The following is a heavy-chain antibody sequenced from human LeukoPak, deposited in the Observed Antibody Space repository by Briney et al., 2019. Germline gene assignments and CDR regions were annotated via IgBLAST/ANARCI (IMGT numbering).Heavy chain of an antibody. J-gene: IGHJ4*02. CDR1: GFTFSDYY. CDR3: AKDAGLRYFDWTWDY. CDR2: ISSSGSTI. V-gene: IGHV3-11*01. Sequence: GGSLRLSCAASGFTFSDYYMSWIRQAPGKGLEWVSYISSSGSTIYYADSVKGRFTISRDNSKNTLYLQMNSLRAEDTAVYYCAKDAGLRYFDWTWDYWGQGTLVTVSS. D-gene: IGHD3-9*01.